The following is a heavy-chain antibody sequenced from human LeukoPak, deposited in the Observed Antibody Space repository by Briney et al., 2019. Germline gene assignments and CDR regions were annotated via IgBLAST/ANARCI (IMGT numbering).Heavy chain of an antibody. V-gene: IGHV4-59*01. CDR2: IYYSGST. CDR3: ARDDGKSYDN. Sequence: SETLSLTCTVFGGSISSYYWSWIRQPPGKGLEWIGYIYYSGSTNYNPSLKSRVTISVDTSKNQFSLKLSSVTAADTAVYYCARDDGKSYDNWGQGTLVTVSS. J-gene: IGHJ4*02. CDR1: GGSISSYY. D-gene: IGHD1-26*01.